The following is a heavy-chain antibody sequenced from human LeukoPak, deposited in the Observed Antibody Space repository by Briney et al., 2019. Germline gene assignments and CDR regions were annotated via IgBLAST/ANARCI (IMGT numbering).Heavy chain of an antibody. CDR2: IYYSGTS. Sequence: SETLSLTCTVSGGSISSSSYYWGWIRQPPGKGLEWIGSIYYSGTSYYNPSLKSRVTISADTSKNQFSLRLSSVTPADTAVYYCARDRGDGIVGTFDYWGQGTLVTVSS. CDR1: GGSISSSSYY. CDR3: ARDRGDGIVGTFDY. V-gene: IGHV4-39*07. J-gene: IGHJ4*02. D-gene: IGHD1-26*01.